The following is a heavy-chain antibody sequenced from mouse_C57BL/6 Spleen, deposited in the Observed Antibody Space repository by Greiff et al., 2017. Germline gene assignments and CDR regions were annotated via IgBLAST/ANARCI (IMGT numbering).Heavy chain of an antibody. D-gene: IGHD1-1*01. CDR1: GYAFSSYW. CDR2: IYPVDGDT. V-gene: IGHV1-80*01. Sequence: QVQLQQSGAELVKPGASVKISCKASGYAFSSYWMNRVKQRPGKGLVWIGQIYPVDGDTNYNGKFKGKATLTADKSSRPAYMMLSSLSAEDSAVYFCASALYYGSSYRYFDYWGQGTTLTVSS. CDR3: ASALYYGSSYRYFDY. J-gene: IGHJ2*01.